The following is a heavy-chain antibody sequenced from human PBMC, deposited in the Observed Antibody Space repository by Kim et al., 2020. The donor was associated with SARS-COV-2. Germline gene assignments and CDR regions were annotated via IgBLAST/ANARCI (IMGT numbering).Heavy chain of an antibody. D-gene: IGHD4-17*01. J-gene: IGHJ6*02. CDR1: GFTFSSYA. Sequence: GGSLRLSCAASGFTFSSYAMHWVRQAPGKGLEWVAVISYDGSNKYYADSVKGRFTISRDNSKNTLYLQMNSLRAEDTAVYYCARATTTTDRRNYYYGMDVWGQGTTVTVSS. V-gene: IGHV3-30-3*01. CDR3: ARATTTTDRRNYYYGMDV. CDR2: ISYDGSNK.